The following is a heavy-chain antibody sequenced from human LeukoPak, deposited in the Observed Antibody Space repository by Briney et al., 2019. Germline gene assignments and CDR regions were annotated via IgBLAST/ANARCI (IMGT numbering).Heavy chain of an antibody. CDR3: AKAVGQWLVEFDY. CDR1: GFTFSSYA. D-gene: IGHD6-19*01. CDR2: ISGSGGST. V-gene: IGHV3-23*01. J-gene: IGHJ4*02. Sequence: GRSLRLSCAASGFTFSSYAMSWVRQAPGKGLEWVSAISGSGGSTYYADSVKGRFTISRDNSKNTLYLQMNSLRAEDTAVYYCAKAVGQWLVEFDYWGQGTLVTVSS.